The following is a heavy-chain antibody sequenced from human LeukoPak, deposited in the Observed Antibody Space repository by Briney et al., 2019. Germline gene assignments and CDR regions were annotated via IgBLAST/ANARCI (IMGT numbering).Heavy chain of an antibody. V-gene: IGHV3-23*01. D-gene: IGHD1-20*01. CDR1: GFTFSSYA. Sequence: GGSLRLSCAASGFTFSSYAMSSVRQAPGKGLEWVSTISGSASSTYNAESVRGGFTVSRDNSKNTLSLQMNSLTAEDTAVYFCAKGVTATRPDYFDNWGQGTLVSVSS. J-gene: IGHJ4*02. CDR3: AKGVTATRPDYFDN. CDR2: ISGSASST.